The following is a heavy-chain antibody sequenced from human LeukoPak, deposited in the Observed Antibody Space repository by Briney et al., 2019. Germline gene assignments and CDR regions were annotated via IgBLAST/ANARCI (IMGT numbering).Heavy chain of an antibody. J-gene: IGHJ6*03. Sequence: PSETPSLTCTVSGGSIINRSYYWDWIRQPPGKGLEWIGSIYYSGTTYYNPSLKSRVTISVDASKNQFSLKLSSVTAADTAVYYCVARNGDYSYMDVWGKGTTVTVSS. CDR1: GGSIINRSYY. V-gene: IGHV4-39*05. CDR2: IYYSGTT. CDR3: VARNGDYSYMDV. D-gene: IGHD1-1*01.